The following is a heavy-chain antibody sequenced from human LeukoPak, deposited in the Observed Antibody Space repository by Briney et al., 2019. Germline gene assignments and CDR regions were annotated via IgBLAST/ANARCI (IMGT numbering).Heavy chain of an antibody. CDR1: GGTFSSYA. V-gene: IGHV1-8*02. D-gene: IGHD3-16*02. J-gene: IGHJ3*02. CDR3: ARPRSNRPDAFDI. Sequence: GASVKVSCKASGGTFSSYAINWVRQATGQGLEWMGWMNPNSGNTGYAQKFQGRVTMTRNTSISTAYMELSSLRSEDTAVYYCARPRSNRPDAFDIWGQGTMVTVSS. CDR2: MNPNSGNT.